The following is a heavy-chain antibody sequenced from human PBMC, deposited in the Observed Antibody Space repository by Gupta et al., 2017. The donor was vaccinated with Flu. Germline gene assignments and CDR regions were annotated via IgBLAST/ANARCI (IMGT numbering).Heavy chain of an antibody. CDR2: IIPILGIA. J-gene: IGHJ4*02. D-gene: IGHD6-13*01. Sequence: QVQLVQSGAEVKKPGSSVKFSCKATGGTFSSYTISWVRQAPGQGLEWMGRIIPILGIANYAQKFQGRVTITADKSTSTAYMELSSLRSEDTAVYYCARSAAGILGYFDYWGQGTLVTVSS. CDR3: ARSAAGILGYFDY. V-gene: IGHV1-69*02. CDR1: GGTFSSYT.